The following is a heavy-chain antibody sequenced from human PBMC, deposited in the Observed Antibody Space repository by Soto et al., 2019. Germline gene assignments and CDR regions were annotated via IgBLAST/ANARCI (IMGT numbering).Heavy chain of an antibody. D-gene: IGHD6-6*01. Sequence: PGGSLRLSCAASGFTFSSYAMSWVRQAPGKGLEWVSAISGSGGSTYYADSVKGRFTISRDNSKNTLYLQMNSLRAEDTAVYYCAKGLRMEQLVGEDYWGQGTLVTVSS. CDR2: ISGSGGST. CDR1: GFTFSSYA. V-gene: IGHV3-23*01. CDR3: AKGLRMEQLVGEDY. J-gene: IGHJ4*02.